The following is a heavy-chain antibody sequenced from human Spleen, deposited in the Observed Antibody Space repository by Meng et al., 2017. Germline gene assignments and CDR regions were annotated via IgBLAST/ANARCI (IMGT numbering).Heavy chain of an antibody. D-gene: IGHD3-10*01. J-gene: IGHJ4*02. V-gene: IGHV4-34*01. CDR3: ARVGSYRGYNY. CDR1: GGSFSGNY. Sequence: QVQLQQWGAGLLKPSETLSLTYAVYGGSFSGNYWSWIRQPPGKGLEWIGEINHSGSTNYNPSLKSRVTISVDTSKNQFSLKLSSVTAADTAVYYCARVGSYRGYNYWGQGTLVTVSS. CDR2: INHSGST.